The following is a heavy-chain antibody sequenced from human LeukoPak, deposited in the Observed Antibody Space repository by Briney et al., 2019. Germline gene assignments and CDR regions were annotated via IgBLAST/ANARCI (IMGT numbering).Heavy chain of an antibody. CDR1: GGSFSGYY. J-gene: IGHJ5*02. V-gene: IGHV4-34*01. D-gene: IGHD6-6*01. CDR3: ARERIAARRWFDP. CDR2: INHSGST. Sequence: SETLSLTCAGYGGSFSGYYGSWIRQPPGKGLEWIGEINHSGSTNYNPSLKSRVTISVDTSKNQFSLKLSSVTAADTAVYYCARERIAARRWFDPWGQGTLVTVSS.